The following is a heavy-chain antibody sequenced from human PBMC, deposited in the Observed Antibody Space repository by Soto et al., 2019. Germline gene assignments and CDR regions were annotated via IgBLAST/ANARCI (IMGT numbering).Heavy chain of an antibody. Sequence: GGSLRLSCAASGFTFSNAGMNWVRQAPGKGLEWVGRIKSKTDGGTTDYAAPVKGRFTISRDDSKNTLYLQMNSLKTEDTAVYYCTTALSYYYDFWSGYYNLNYYYGMDVWGQATTVTVSS. CDR1: GFTFSNAG. D-gene: IGHD3-3*01. CDR3: TTALSYYYDFWSGYYNLNYYYGMDV. J-gene: IGHJ6*02. CDR2: IKSKTDGGTT. V-gene: IGHV3-15*07.